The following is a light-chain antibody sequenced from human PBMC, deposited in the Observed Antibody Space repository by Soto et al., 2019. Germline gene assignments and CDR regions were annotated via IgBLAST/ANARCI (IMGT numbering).Light chain of an antibody. CDR3: QQYYSSPPT. CDR1: HIVLNSGDNKNY. CDR2: WAS. J-gene: IGKJ1*01. V-gene: IGKV4-1*01. Sequence: DIVLTQSPDSLAVSLGGRATINCKSSHIVLNSGDNKNYLSWYQQRPGQPPKLLFYWASTRESGVPDRFSGSGSGRHFTLTITSLQAEDVAVYFCQQYYSSPPTFGQGTKVEIK.